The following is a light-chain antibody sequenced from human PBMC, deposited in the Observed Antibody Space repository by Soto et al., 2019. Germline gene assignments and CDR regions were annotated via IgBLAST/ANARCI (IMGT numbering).Light chain of an antibody. CDR3: QAWDRGSAHV. J-gene: IGLJ1*01. CDR1: KLGDKY. CDR2: QDI. V-gene: IGLV3-1*01. Sequence: SYELTQPPSVSVSPGQTASITCSGDKLGDKYASWYQQKPDQAPVLVIYQDIKRPSGIPERFSGSNSGNTATLTISGTQAMDEADYYCQAWDRGSAHVFGTGTKVTVL.